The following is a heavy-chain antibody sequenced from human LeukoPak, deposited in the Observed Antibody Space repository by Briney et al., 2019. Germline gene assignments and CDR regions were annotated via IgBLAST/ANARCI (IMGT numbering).Heavy chain of an antibody. J-gene: IGHJ4*02. D-gene: IGHD3-9*01. Sequence: GGSLRLSCAASGFTFSSCSMNWVRQAPGKGLEWVSYIRSGSSSIYYADSVKGRFTISRDNAENSLYLQMNSLRDEDTAVYYCARGRATGRSGGDYWGQGTLVTVSS. V-gene: IGHV3-48*02. CDR1: GFTFSSCS. CDR3: ARGRATGRSGGDY. CDR2: IRSGSSSI.